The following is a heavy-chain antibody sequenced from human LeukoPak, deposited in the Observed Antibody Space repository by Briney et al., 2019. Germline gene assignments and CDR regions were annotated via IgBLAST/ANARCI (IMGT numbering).Heavy chain of an antibody. Sequence: SLRLSCTASVFTFGDYAMSWVRQAPGKGLEWVGFIRNKSYGGTTEYAASVKGRFTISRDDSKSIAYLQMNSLKTEDTAVYYCTRDLGFQLGVYYYYGMDVWGQGTTVTVSS. D-gene: IGHD3-3*01. CDR2: IRNKSYGGTT. V-gene: IGHV3-49*04. CDR1: VFTFGDYA. CDR3: TRDLGFQLGVYYYYGMDV. J-gene: IGHJ6*02.